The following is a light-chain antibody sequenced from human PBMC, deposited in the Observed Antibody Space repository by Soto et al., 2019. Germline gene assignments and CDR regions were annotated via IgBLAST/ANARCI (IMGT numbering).Light chain of an antibody. CDR1: SSDVGSHNL. CDR3: CSYVGSMAV. Sequence: QSVLTQPASVSGSPGQSITISCTGTSSDVGSHNLVSWYQKHPGPAPKLMIYEVTMRPLGVSTRFSASKPGNTASLTISGLQAEDESDYFCCSYVGSMAVFVGGTQLTV. V-gene: IGLV2-23*02. CDR2: EVT. J-gene: IGLJ7*01.